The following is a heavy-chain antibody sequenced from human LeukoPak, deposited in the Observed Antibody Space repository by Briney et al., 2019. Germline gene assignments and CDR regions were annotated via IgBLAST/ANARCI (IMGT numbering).Heavy chain of an antibody. CDR1: GGSISIGGYY. CDR3: ARGQGGNYYLNYFDY. Sequence: PSQTLSLTCTVSGGSISIGGYYWSWIRQPPGKGLEWIGHFYYSGGTSYSPSLKSRLTISVDTSSNQFSLKLTSVTAADTAVYFCARGQGGNYYLNYFDYWGQGALVTVSS. D-gene: IGHD1-26*01. CDR2: FYYSGGT. J-gene: IGHJ4*02. V-gene: IGHV4-61*08.